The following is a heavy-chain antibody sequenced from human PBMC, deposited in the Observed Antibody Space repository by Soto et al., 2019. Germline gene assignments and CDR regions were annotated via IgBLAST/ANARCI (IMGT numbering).Heavy chain of an antibody. CDR3: ARGSSRWDY. CDR2: IYSGGRN. J-gene: IGHJ4*02. CDR1: GGSIISFY. D-gene: IGHD6-13*01. V-gene: IGHV4-4*07. Sequence: PSETLSLTCTVSGGSIISFYWSWIRQPAGKGLEWIGRIYSGGRNNYNPSLKSRVTMSVDTSKNQFSLRLSSVTAEEKAMYCCARGSSRWDYWGQGTLVTVSS.